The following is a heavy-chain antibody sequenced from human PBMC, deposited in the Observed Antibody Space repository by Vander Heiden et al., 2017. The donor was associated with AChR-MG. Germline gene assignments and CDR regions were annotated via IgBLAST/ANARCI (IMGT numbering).Heavy chain of an antibody. J-gene: IGHJ4*02. CDR3: ARDRSAYDHWGFDV. D-gene: IGHD5-12*01. V-gene: IGHV4-59*01. CDR2: IHYRGST. CDR1: GGSIRNFY. Sequence: QVQLQESGPGLVKPLETLSLTCTVSGGSIRNFYWSWIRQPPGKGLEWIGYIHYRGSTNYNPSLKSRVTMSVDTSKNQFSLRLNSVTAADTAMYYCARDRSAYDHWGFDVWGQGVLVTVSS.